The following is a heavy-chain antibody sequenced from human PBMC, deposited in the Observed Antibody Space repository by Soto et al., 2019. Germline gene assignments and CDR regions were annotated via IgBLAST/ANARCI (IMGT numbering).Heavy chain of an antibody. CDR2: LYWDDDN. D-gene: IGHD6-19*01. CDR3: AHNPPQDSGAFDI. CDR1: GFSLITTGVG. V-gene: IGHV2-5*02. J-gene: IGHJ3*02. Sequence: SGPTLANPTRPLALTRPFSGFSLITTGVGLGWIPQPPGKALEWLALLYWDDDNRYNPSLKSRLTLTKDTSKSQVVLTLTNVDPADTATYYCAHNPPQDSGAFDIWGQGTMVTVSS.